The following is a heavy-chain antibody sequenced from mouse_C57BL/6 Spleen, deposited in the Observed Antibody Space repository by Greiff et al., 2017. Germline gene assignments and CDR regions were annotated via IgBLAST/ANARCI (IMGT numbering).Heavy chain of an antibody. CDR3: ARQGPGNYWDY. V-gene: IGHV2-6-1*01. CDR1: GFSLTSYG. CDR2: IWSDGST. J-gene: IGHJ2*01. Sequence: QVQLQQSGPGLVAPSQSLSITCTVSGFSLTSYGVHWVRQPPGKGLEWLVVIWSDGSTTYNSALKSRLSICKDNTKSQVFLKMNRLQTDDTAMYSCARQGPGNYWDYWGQGTTLTVSS.